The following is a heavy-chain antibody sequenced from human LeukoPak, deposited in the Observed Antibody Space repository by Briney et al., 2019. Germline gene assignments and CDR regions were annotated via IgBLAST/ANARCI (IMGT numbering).Heavy chain of an antibody. D-gene: IGHD5-12*01. Sequence: SETLSLTCTVSGGSISSSSYYWSWIRQPPGKGLEWIGYIYYSGSTNYNPSLKSRVTISVDTSKNQFSLKLSSVTAADTAVYYCARSGRYSGYDSISHGNWFDPWGQGTLVTVSS. CDR1: GGSISSSSYY. CDR2: IYYSGST. CDR3: ARSGRYSGYDSISHGNWFDP. J-gene: IGHJ5*02. V-gene: IGHV4-61*01.